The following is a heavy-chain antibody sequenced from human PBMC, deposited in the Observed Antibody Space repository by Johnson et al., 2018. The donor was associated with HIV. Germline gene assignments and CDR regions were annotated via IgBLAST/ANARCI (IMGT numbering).Heavy chain of an antibody. J-gene: IGHJ3*02. Sequence: VQLVESGGSVVRPGGSLRLSCATSGFTFEDYGMSWVRQVPGKGLEWVSGINWNGGSTGYADSVKGRFTISRDNAKNSLYLQMKSLRAEDTALYYCARGVVPDPFDILGQGTMVTVSS. CDR2: INWNGGST. CDR3: ARGVVPDPFDI. CDR1: GFTFEDYG. V-gene: IGHV3-20*04. D-gene: IGHD2-15*01.